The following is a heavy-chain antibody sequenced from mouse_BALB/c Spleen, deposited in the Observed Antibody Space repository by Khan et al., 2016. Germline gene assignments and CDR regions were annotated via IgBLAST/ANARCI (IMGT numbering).Heavy chain of an antibody. CDR1: GFTFTDYY. J-gene: IGHJ4*01. V-gene: IGHV7-3*02. CDR2: IRNKVNGYTT. D-gene: IGHD2-12*01. Sequence: EVELVESGGGLVQPGGSLRLSCATSGFTFTDYYMSWVRQPPGKALEWLGFIRNKVNGYTTEDSASVKGRFTISRDNSQSILYLKMTTLRAEASATDYCARDMECDDDAMDYWGHGTSVTVSS. CDR3: ARDMECDDDAMDY.